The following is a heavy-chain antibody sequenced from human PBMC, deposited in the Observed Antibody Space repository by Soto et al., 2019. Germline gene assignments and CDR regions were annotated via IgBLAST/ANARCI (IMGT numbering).Heavy chain of an antibody. Sequence: SHTLSLTCTVPVGSVSSGIYDWSWIRQPPGKGLEWSGYIYYSVSTNYNPSLKSRVSISVDTAKNHLYLKLSSVTAAETALYYCARDRLPYYYASSALNYFDSWGQGTLVNASS. CDR2: IYYSVST. V-gene: IGHV4-61*01. J-gene: IGHJ4*02. CDR1: VGSVSSGIYD. D-gene: IGHD3-22*01. CDR3: ARDRLPYYYASSALNYFDS.